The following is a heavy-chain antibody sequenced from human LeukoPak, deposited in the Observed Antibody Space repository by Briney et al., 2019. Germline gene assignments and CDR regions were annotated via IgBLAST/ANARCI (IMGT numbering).Heavy chain of an antibody. Sequence: PGGSLRLSCAASGFTFSSYGMHWVRQAPGKGLEGVAVIWYDGSNKYYADSVKGRFTISRDNSKNTLYLQMNSLRAEDTAVYYCARDPMGYSSSWLDYWGQGTLVTVSS. CDR1: GFTFSSYG. CDR3: ARDPMGYSSSWLDY. D-gene: IGHD6-13*01. CDR2: IWYDGSNK. J-gene: IGHJ4*02. V-gene: IGHV3-33*01.